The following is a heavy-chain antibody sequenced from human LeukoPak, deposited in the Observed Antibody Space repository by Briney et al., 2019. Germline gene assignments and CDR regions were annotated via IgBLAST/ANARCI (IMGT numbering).Heavy chain of an antibody. J-gene: IGHJ4*02. CDR1: GYSISSGYY. CDR3: AREKRYYDYVWGSYRYAPIDY. V-gene: IGHV4-38-2*02. Sequence: SETPSLTCTVSGYSISSGYYWGWIRQPPGKGLEWIGEINHSGSTNYNPSLKSRVTISVDTSKNQFSLKLSSVTAADTAVYYCAREKRYYDYVWGSYRYAPIDYWGQGTLVTVSS. CDR2: INHSGST. D-gene: IGHD3-16*02.